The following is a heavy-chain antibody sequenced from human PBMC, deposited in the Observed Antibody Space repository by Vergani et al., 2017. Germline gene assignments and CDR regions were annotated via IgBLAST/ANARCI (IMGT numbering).Heavy chain of an antibody. CDR3: ARIFGELSDY. J-gene: IGHJ4*02. D-gene: IGHD3-10*01. Sequence: QVQLQQWGAGLLKPSETLSLTCAVYGGSFSGYYWSWIRQPPGKGLEWIGEINHSGSTNYNPPLKSRVTISVDTSKNQFSLKLSSVTAADTAVYYCARIFGELSDYWGQGTLVTVSS. CDR1: GGSFSGYY. V-gene: IGHV4-34*01. CDR2: INHSGST.